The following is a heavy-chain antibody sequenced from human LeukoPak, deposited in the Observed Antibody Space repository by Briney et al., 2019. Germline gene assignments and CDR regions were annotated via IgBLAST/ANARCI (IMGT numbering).Heavy chain of an antibody. CDR3: AREGSSSPFDY. V-gene: IGHV4-4*02. CDR1: GDFFTTSHW. J-gene: IGHJ4*02. D-gene: IGHD6-6*01. CDR2: IYYSGST. Sequence: SGTLSLTCAVSGDFFTTSHWWSWVRQPPGKGLEWIGSIYYSGSTYYNPSLRSRVTISVDTSKNQFSLKLSSVTAADTAVYYCAREGSSSPFDYWGQGTLVTVSS.